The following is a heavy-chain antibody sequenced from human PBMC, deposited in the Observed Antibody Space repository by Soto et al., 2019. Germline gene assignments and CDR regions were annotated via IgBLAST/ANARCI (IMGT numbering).Heavy chain of an antibody. V-gene: IGHV5-51*01. D-gene: IGHD2-2*01. Sequence: ESLKISCKGSGYSFTSYWIGWVRQMPGKGLEWMGIIYPGDSDTRYSPSFQGQVTISADKSISTAYLQWSSLKASDTAMYYCARETIVVVPAAAYYYYYGMDVWGQGTTVTVSS. J-gene: IGHJ6*02. CDR3: ARETIVVVPAAAYYYYYGMDV. CDR2: IYPGDSDT. CDR1: GYSFTSYW.